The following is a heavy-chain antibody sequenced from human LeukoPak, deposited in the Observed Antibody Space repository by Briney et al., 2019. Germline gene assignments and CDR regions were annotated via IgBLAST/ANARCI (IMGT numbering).Heavy chain of an antibody. CDR2: IYYSGST. D-gene: IGHD2-15*01. Sequence: SETLSLTCTVSGGSISSGGYYWSWIRQYPGKGLEWIGYIYYSGSTYYNPSLKSRTTIPVDTSKNQFSLKLSSVTAADTAVYYCARITYDSNTQYFNYWGQGTQVTVSS. CDR3: ARITYDSNTQYFNY. V-gene: IGHV4-31*03. J-gene: IGHJ4*02. CDR1: GGSISSGGYY.